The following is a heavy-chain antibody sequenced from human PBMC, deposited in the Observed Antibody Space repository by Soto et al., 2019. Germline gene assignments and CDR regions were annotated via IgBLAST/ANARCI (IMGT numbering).Heavy chain of an antibody. J-gene: IGHJ4*02. D-gene: IGHD4-17*01. V-gene: IGHV3-23*01. CDR2: ISGYGSST. CDR1: GCTFSSYA. Sequence: GGSLRLSCAASGCTFSSYAMSWVRQAPGEGLEWVSAISGYGSSTYYTDSVKGRFTISRDNSKNTLSLQMNSLRAEDTAVYYCAKDLLTTLTTGLDYWGQGTLVTVSS. CDR3: AKDLLTTLTTGLDY.